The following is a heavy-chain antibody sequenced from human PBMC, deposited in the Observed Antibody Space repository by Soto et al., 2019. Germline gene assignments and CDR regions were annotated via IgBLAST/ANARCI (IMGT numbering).Heavy chain of an antibody. CDR2: IYWDDDT. CDR3: AHSRCGGDCLQSYSSHYYYGVDV. J-gene: IGHJ6*04. D-gene: IGHD2-21*02. V-gene: IGHV2-5*02. CDR1: GFSLSTGGMG. Sequence: HITLKESGPTLVKPTQTLTLTCTFSGFSLSTGGMGVGWIRQPPGKALEWLALIYWDDDTRYSPSLQSRLTITKYTSKNQLVLTMTNMDPVDTATYYGAHSRCGGDCLQSYSSHYYYGVDVWGKGTTVTVSS.